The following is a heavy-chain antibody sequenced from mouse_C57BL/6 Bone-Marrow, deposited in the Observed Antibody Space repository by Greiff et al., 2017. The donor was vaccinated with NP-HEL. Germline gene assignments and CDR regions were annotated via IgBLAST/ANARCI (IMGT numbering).Heavy chain of an antibody. CDR1: GFTFSSYG. D-gene: IGHD2-4*01. CDR2: ISSGGSYT. J-gene: IGHJ4*01. Sequence: EVHLVESGGDLVKPGGSLKLSCAASGFTFSSYGMSWVRQTPDKRLEWVATISSGGSYTYYPDSVKGRFTISRDNAKNTLYLQMSSLKSEDTAMYYCARRGGLRRMDYWGQGTSVTVSS. V-gene: IGHV5-6*01. CDR3: ARRGGLRRMDY.